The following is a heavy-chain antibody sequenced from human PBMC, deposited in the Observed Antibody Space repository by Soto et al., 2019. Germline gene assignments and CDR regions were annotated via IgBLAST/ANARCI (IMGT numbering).Heavy chain of an antibody. D-gene: IGHD5-12*01. CDR3: AAGGGLPRYY. V-gene: IGHV4-30-2*01. CDR2: IYHSGST. J-gene: IGHJ4*02. Sequence: SETLALTCAVSGGSISSGGYSWSWIRQPPGKGLEWIGYIYHSGSTYYNPSLKSRVTISVDRSKNQFSLKLSSVTAAVTAVYYCAAGGGLPRYYWGQGTLVTVSS. CDR1: GGSISSGGYS.